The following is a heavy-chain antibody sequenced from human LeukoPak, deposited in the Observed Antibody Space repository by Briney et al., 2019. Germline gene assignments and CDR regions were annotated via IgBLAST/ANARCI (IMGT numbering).Heavy chain of an antibody. D-gene: IGHD3-10*01. CDR3: ARRSNYYGSGSYSVGWFGP. V-gene: IGHV4-34*01. J-gene: IGHJ5*02. CDR2: INHSGST. Sequence: PSETLSLTCAVYGGSFSGYYWSWIRQPPGKGLEWIGEINHSGSTNYNPSLKSRVTISVDTSKNQFSLKLSSVTAADTAVYYCARRSNYYGSGSYSVGWFGPWGQGTLVTVSS. CDR1: GGSFSGYY.